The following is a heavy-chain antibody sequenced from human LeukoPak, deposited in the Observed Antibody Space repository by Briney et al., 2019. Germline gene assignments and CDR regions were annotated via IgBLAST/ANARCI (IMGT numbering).Heavy chain of an antibody. Sequence: SETLSLTCTVSGGSISSYHWSWIRQPPREGLEWIGYIYYSGSTNYNPSLKSRVTISLDTSKNQFSLKVSSVTAADTAVYYCARHSSGYLSYFDYWGQGTLVPVSS. V-gene: IGHV4-59*08. J-gene: IGHJ4*02. CDR2: IYYSGST. D-gene: IGHD3-22*01. CDR3: ARHSSGYLSYFDY. CDR1: GGSISSYH.